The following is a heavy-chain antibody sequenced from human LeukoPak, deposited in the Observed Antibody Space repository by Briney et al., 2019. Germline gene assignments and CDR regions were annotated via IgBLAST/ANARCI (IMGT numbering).Heavy chain of an antibody. V-gene: IGHV4-34*01. D-gene: IGHD2-2*02. CDR2: INHSGSP. J-gene: IGHJ6*03. CDR3: ARVTNIVVVPAAILYYYYYMDV. Sequence: SETLSLTCAVYGGSFSGYYWSWIRQPPGKGLEWIGEINHSGSPNYNPSLKSRVTISVDTSKNQFSLKLSSVTAADTAVYYCARVTNIVVVPAAILYYYYYMDVWGKGTTVTVSS. CDR1: GGSFSGYY.